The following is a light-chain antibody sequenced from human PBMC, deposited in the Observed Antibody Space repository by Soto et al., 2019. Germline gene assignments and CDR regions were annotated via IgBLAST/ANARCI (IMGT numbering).Light chain of an antibody. V-gene: IGKV3-11*01. Sequence: EIVLTQSPATLSLSPGERGTLSCRASQSVGSSLAWYQQKLGQAPRLLIYAASDRATGIPGRFSGSGSGTDFTLIISSLEPEDFAFYYCQQGNTWPWTFGQGTKVDIK. CDR2: AAS. CDR1: QSVGSS. J-gene: IGKJ1*01. CDR3: QQGNTWPWT.